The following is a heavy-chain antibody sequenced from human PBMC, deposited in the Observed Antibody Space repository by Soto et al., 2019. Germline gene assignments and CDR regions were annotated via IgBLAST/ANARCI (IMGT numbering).Heavy chain of an antibody. CDR3: ARKGTLDAFDI. CDR1: GLTFRTYT. J-gene: IGHJ3*02. D-gene: IGHD1-7*01. CDR2: INTVSTNI. V-gene: IGHV3-48*02. Sequence: GSLGLSFAASGLTFRTYTMIWVRQAPGKGLEWVSYINTVSTNIFYADSVKGRFTISRHNDKNSLFLQMTRLRDADTAIYYCARKGTLDAFDIWGQGTMVTVSS.